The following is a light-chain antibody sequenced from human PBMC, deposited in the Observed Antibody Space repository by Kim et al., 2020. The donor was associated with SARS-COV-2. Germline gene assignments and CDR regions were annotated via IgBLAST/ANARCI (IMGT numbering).Light chain of an antibody. CDR1: QSISSY. J-gene: IGKJ1*01. CDR3: QQGSVWCT. Sequence: EIVMTQSPATLSLPPGERATLSCRASQSISSYLAWYQQKPGQAPRLLIYNASNRATDIPARFSGSGSGPDFTLTISSLEPEDFAVYSCQQGSVWCTLGQGTKVYIK. V-gene: IGKV3-11*01. CDR2: NAS.